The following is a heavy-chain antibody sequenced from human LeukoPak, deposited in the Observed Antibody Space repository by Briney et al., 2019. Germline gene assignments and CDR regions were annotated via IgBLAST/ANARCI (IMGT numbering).Heavy chain of an antibody. CDR2: MNPNSGNT. J-gene: IGHJ5*02. CDR1: GCAFTSYY. V-gene: IGHV1-8*01. D-gene: IGHD3-9*01. Sequence: ASVKVSCKASGCAFTSYYMHWVRQAPGQGLEWMGWMNPNSGNTGYAQKFQGRVTITRNTSISTAYMELSSLRSEDTAVYYCARVKSLRYFDWLLYRGPAENWFDPWGQGTLVTVSS. CDR3: ARVKSLRYFDWLLYRGPAENWFDP.